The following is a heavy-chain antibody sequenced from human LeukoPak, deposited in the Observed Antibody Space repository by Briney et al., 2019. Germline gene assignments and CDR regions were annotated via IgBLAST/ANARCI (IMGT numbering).Heavy chain of an antibody. CDR3: ARAPGYSSSWYVVDV. CDR1: GYTFTSYG. D-gene: IGHD6-13*01. V-gene: IGHV1-18*04. CDR2: ISAYNGNT. J-gene: IGHJ6*04. Sequence: ASVKVSCKASGYTFTSYGISWVRQAPGQGLEWMGWISAYNGNTNYAQKLQGRVTMTTDTSASTAYMELRSLRSDDTAVYYCARAPGYSSSWYVVDVWGKGTTVTVSS.